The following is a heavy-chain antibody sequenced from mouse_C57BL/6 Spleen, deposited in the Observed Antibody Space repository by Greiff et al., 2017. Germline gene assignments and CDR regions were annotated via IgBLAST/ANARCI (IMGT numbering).Heavy chain of an antibody. CDR1: GFTFCSYT. J-gene: IGHJ2*01. Sequence: RVESGGGLVKPGGSLKLSCAASGFTFCSYTMSWVRQTPVKRLGWVAAISGGGGNTYYPDSVKGRFTISRNNDKNTLYMKMSSLRSENTALYYCARQDYGLYYFDYWGQGTTLTVSS. CDR2: ISGGGGNT. CDR3: ARQDYGLYYFDY. D-gene: IGHD1-1*01. V-gene: IGHV5-9*01.